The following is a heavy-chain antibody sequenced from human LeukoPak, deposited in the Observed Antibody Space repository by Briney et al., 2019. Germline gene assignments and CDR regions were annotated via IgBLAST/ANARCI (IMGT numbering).Heavy chain of an antibody. J-gene: IGHJ4*02. D-gene: IGHD1-26*01. CDR1: GYTFTSYG. V-gene: IGHV1-18*01. CDR2: ISAYNGYT. CDR3: ARGDLSSYSGID. Sequence: ASVKVSCEPSGYTFTSYGISWVRQAPGQGLGWMGWISAYNGYTNYTQKLQGRVTMTTDTSTSTAYMGLRSLRSHDTAVYYCARGDLSSYSGIDWCQGTLVIVSS.